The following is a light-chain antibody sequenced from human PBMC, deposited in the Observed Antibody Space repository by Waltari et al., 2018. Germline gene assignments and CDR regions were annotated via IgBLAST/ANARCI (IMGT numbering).Light chain of an antibody. CDR2: DVS. CDR1: SSDVGGYNY. J-gene: IGLJ3*02. CDR3: SSYTSSSTWV. Sequence: QSALTQPASVSGSPRQSITISCTGTSSDVGGYNYVSWYQQHPGKAPKFMIYDVSKRPSGVSILFSGSKSGNTASLTISGLQAEDEADYYCSSYTSSSTWVFGGGTKLTIL. V-gene: IGLV2-14*01.